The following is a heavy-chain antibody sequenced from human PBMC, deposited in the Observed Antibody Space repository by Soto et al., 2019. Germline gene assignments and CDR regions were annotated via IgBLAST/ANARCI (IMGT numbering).Heavy chain of an antibody. Sequence: SETLSLTCTVSGGSISSYYWSWIRQPPGKGLEWIGYIYYSGSTNYNPSLKSRVTISVDTSKNQFSLKLSSVTAADTAVYYCARGGDIVVVPAAIGNWSHPCGPGTMVTV. V-gene: IGHV4-59*01. CDR2: IYYSGST. J-gene: IGHJ5*02. CDR1: GGSISSYY. D-gene: IGHD2-2*01. CDR3: ARGGDIVVVPAAIGNWSHP.